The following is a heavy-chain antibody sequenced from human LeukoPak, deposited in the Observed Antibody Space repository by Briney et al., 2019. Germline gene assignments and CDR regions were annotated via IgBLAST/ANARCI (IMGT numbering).Heavy chain of an antibody. J-gene: IGHJ4*02. Sequence: ASVKVSCKASGYTFTSYYMHWVRQAPGQGLEWMGIINPSGGSTSYAQKLQGRVTMTTDTSTSTAYMELRSLRSDDTAVYYCARDLRRGSSTWYASGGDYWGQGTRVTVSS. CDR1: GYTFTSYY. V-gene: IGHV1-46*01. D-gene: IGHD6-13*01. CDR2: INPSGGST. CDR3: ARDLRRGSSTWYASGGDY.